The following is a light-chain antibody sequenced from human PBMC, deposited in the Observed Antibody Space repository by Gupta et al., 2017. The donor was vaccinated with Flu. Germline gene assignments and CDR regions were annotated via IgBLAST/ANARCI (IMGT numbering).Light chain of an antibody. CDR1: SSDVDGYNY. CDR2: EVS. Sequence: QYPVTQPASASRSPANSITISCTGTSSDVDGYNYVSWYQQHPGKAPKLMIYEVSNRPSGVSNRFSGSKSGNTASLTISGLQAEDEADYYCSAYTSSSMRVFGGGTKLTVL. V-gene: IGLV2-14*01. CDR3: SAYTSSSMRV. J-gene: IGLJ2*01.